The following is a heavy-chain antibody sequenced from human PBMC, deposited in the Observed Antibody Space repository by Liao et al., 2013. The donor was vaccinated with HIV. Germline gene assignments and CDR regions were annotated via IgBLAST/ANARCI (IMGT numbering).Heavy chain of an antibody. CDR3: ARAPTSGYYPTYYFDS. J-gene: IGHJ4*02. V-gene: IGHV4-4*07. D-gene: IGHD3-22*01. CDR2: IYTTGST. CDR1: GGSISNYF. Sequence: VQLQESGPGLVKPSETLSLTCTVSGGSISNYFWSWIRQPAGKGLEWIGRIYTTGSTNYNPSLKSRVTVSLDTSKNQFSLKLSSVTAADTAVYFCARAPTSGYYPTYYFDSWGQGTLVTVSS.